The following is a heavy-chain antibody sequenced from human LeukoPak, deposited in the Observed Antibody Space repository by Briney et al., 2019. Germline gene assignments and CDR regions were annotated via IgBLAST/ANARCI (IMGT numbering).Heavy chain of an antibody. CDR1: GFTFSSYA. Sequence: AGSLRLSCAASGFTFSSYAMHWVRQAPGKGLEYVSAISSNGGSTYYANSVKGRFTISRDNSKNTLYLQMGSLRAEDMAVYYCARESAVAGGVAFDIWGQGTMVTVSS. CDR3: ARESAVAGGVAFDI. CDR2: ISSNGGST. D-gene: IGHD6-19*01. V-gene: IGHV3-64*01. J-gene: IGHJ3*02.